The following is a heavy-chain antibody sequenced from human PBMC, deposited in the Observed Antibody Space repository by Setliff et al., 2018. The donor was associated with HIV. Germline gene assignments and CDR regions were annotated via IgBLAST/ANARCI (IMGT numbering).Heavy chain of an antibody. CDR2: IFYTGNT. Sequence: SETLSLTCTVSGGSISGYYWSWIRQPPGKGREWIGTIFYTGNTNYNPSLKSRVTLSGGMSENQLFLRLTSVTAADTAVYYCVRGFCSSTTCYEDYYYMDVWGKGSTVTV. J-gene: IGHJ6*03. CDR1: GGSISGYY. V-gene: IGHV4-59*01. CDR3: VRGFCSSTTCYEDYYYMDV. D-gene: IGHD2-2*01.